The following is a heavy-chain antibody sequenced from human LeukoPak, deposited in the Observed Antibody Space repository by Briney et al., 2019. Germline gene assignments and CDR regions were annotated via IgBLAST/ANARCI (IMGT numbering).Heavy chain of an antibody. CDR1: GFTFSSYA. Sequence: GGSLRLSCAASGFTFSSYAMSWVRQAPGKGLEWVSAISGSGGSTYYADSVKGRFTISRDNSKNTLYLQMNSLRAEDTAVYYCAKDQFQYTSSSRQVDYWGQGTLVTVSP. CDR2: ISGSGGST. J-gene: IGHJ4*02. D-gene: IGHD6-6*01. V-gene: IGHV3-23*01. CDR3: AKDQFQYTSSSRQVDY.